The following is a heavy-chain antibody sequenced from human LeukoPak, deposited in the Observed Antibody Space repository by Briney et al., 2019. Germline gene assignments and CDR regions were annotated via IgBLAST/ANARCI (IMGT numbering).Heavy chain of an antibody. CDR2: ISWSSGSL. V-gene: IGHV3-9*01. CDR3: ASPEPDY. Sequence: PGGSLRLSCTASGFTFDDYAMHWVRQAPGKGLEWVSGISWSSGSLGYADSVKGRFIISRDNAKNCLYLQMNSLRAEDTAVYYCASPEPDYWGQGTLVTVSA. J-gene: IGHJ4*02. CDR1: GFTFDDYA.